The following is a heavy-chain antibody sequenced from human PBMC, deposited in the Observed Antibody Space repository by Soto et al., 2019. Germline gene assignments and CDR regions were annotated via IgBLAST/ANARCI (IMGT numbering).Heavy chain of an antibody. CDR3: ARADYYDSSGFYYDY. V-gene: IGHV1-46*01. J-gene: IGHJ4*02. CDR2: INPSGGST. D-gene: IGHD3-22*01. Sequence: QEQLVQSGAEVKKPGASVKVSCKASGYIFTNHYIHWVRQAPGQGLEWMGIINPSGGSTNYLQKFQGRVTMTRDTSTSTVYMELSSLRSEDTAVYFCARADYYDSSGFYYDYWGQGTLVTVSS. CDR1: GYIFTNHY.